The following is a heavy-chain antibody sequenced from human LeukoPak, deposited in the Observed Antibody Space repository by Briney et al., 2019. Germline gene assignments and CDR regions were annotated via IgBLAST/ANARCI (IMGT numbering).Heavy chain of an antibody. J-gene: IGHJ3*02. D-gene: IGHD6-19*01. CDR2: IYPGDSDT. CDR3: ARQTREYSSGWYDAFDI. CDR1: GYSFTSYW. Sequence: RLGESLKISCKGSGYSFTSYWIGWVRQMPGKGLEWMGIIYPGDSDTRYSPSFQGQVTISADKSISTAYLQWSSLKASDTAMYYCARQTREYSSGWYDAFDIWGQGTMVTVSS. V-gene: IGHV5-51*01.